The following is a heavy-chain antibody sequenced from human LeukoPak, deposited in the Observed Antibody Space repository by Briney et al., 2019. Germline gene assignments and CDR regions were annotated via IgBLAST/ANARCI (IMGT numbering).Heavy chain of an antibody. CDR1: GFTVSRNY. D-gene: IGHD6-13*01. V-gene: IGHV3-66*01. CDR2: IYSGGST. Sequence: TGGSLRLSCAASGFTVSRNYMSWVRQAPGKGLEWVSVIYSGGSTYADSVKGRFTISRDNSKNTLYLQMNSLRAEDTAVYYCAREYSSSWFIFGYWGQGTLVTVSS. J-gene: IGHJ4*02. CDR3: AREYSSSWFIFGY.